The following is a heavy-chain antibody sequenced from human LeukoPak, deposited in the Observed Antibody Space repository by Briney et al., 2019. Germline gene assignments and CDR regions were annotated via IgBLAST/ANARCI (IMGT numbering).Heavy chain of an antibody. CDR1: GYTFSNHA. Sequence: ASVKVSCKASGYTFSNHAVHWVRQAPGQRLEWMGRINAGDGDTNYSQKFQGRVTITRDTSASTAHMELSSLRSEGTALYYCARESYGGYQFDIWGQGTVVTVSS. CDR2: INAGDGDT. D-gene: IGHD4-23*01. CDR3: ARESYGGYQFDI. V-gene: IGHV1-3*01. J-gene: IGHJ3*02.